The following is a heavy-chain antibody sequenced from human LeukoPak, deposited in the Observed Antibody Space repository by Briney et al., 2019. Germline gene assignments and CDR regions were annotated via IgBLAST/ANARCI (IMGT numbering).Heavy chain of an antibody. D-gene: IGHD3-10*01. Sequence: PGGSLRLSCAASGFTFSSYWMHWVGQAPGKGLVWVSRINSDGSSTSYADSVKGRFTISRDNAKNTLYLQMNSLRAEDTAVYYCARDTGYYGSGSYYQPYNWFDPWGQGTLVTVSS. V-gene: IGHV3-74*01. CDR1: GFTFSSYW. J-gene: IGHJ5*02. CDR2: INSDGSST. CDR3: ARDTGYYGSGSYYQPYNWFDP.